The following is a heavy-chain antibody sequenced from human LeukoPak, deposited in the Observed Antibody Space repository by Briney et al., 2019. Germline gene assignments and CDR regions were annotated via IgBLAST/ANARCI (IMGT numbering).Heavy chain of an antibody. CDR1: GFTFTSYA. CDR3: AKGERPNYYSGMDV. Sequence: GGSLRLSCAASGFTFTSYAMSWVRQAPGKGLEWASGISGSGDYTYYVDSVKGRFTISRDNSKNTLYLQMNSLRAEDTAVYYCAKGERPNYYSGMDVWGQGTTVTVSS. CDR2: ISGSGDYT. D-gene: IGHD5-24*01. V-gene: IGHV3-23*01. J-gene: IGHJ6*02.